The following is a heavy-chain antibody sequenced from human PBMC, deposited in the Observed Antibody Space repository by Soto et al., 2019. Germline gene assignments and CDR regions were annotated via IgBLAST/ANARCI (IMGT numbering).Heavy chain of an antibody. Sequence: SETLSLTCTVSGGSISSSSYYWGWIRQPPGKGLEWIGSIYYSGSTYYNPSLKSRVTISVDTSKNQFSLKLSSVTAADTAVYYCAARYDYIWGALDYWGQGTLVTVSS. V-gene: IGHV4-39*01. CDR1: GGSISSSSYY. CDR2: IYYSGST. CDR3: AARYDYIWGALDY. D-gene: IGHD3-16*01. J-gene: IGHJ4*02.